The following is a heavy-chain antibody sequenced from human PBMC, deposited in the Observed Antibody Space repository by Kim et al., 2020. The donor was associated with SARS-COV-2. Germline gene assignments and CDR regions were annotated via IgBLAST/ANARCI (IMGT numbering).Heavy chain of an antibody. V-gene: IGHV4-34*01. CDR1: GGSFSGYY. D-gene: IGHD3-10*01. CDR3: ARGLRRSMVRGVAPFGY. J-gene: IGHJ4*02. CDR2: INHSGST. Sequence: SETLSLTCAVYGGSFSGYYWSWIRQPPGKGLEWIGEINHSGSTNYNPSLKSRVTISVDTSKNQFSLKLSSVTAADTAVYYCARGLRRSMVRGVAPFGYWGQGNLVTISS.